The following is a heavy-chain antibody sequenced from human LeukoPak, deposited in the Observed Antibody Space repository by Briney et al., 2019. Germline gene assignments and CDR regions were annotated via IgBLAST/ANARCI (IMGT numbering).Heavy chain of an antibody. D-gene: IGHD2-8*02. Sequence: MAGGSLRLSCVVSGLTSTGYSMTWVRQAPGKGLEWVSSISSSSDYIFYADSVKGRFTISRDNAKNSLYLQMNSLRAEDTAIYYCATYRQVLLPFESWGQGTLVTVSS. CDR2: ISSSSDYI. V-gene: IGHV3-21*04. CDR1: GLTSTGYS. J-gene: IGHJ4*02. CDR3: ATYRQVLLPFES.